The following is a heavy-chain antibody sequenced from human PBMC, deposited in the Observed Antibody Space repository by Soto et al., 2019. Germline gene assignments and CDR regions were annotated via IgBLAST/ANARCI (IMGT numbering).Heavy chain of an antibody. CDR3: AKSVGSSSWYKFDY. J-gene: IGHJ4*02. D-gene: IGHD6-13*01. CDR2: ISGSGGST. Sequence: GGSLRLSCAASGFTFSTYAMNWVRQAPGKGLEWVSAISGSGGSTYYADSVKGRFTISRDNSKNTLYLQMNSLRAEDTAVYYCAKSVGSSSWYKFDYWGQGTLVTVSS. CDR1: GFTFSTYA. V-gene: IGHV3-23*01.